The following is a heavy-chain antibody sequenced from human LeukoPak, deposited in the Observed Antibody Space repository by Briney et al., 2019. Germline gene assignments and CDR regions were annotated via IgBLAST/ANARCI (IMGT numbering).Heavy chain of an antibody. V-gene: IGHV4-34*01. CDR2: INHRGST. Sequence: SETLSLTCAVYGESLSKYYWTWIRQSPGKGLEWIGEINHRGSTNLNPSLKSRVTLSVDTSKHQFSLKLTSVTAPDAAVYYCASSVGSTDYWGQGTLVTVSS. CDR1: GESLSKYY. J-gene: IGHJ4*02. D-gene: IGHD1-26*01. CDR3: ASSVGSTDY.